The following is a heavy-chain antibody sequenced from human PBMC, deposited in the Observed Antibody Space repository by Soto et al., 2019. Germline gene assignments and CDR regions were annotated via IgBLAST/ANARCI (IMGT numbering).Heavy chain of an antibody. V-gene: IGHV4-59*08. CDR2: IYYTGTT. D-gene: IGHD3-22*01. Sequence: SETLSLTCTVSGGSISSYYWSWIRQPPGKGLEWIGYIYYTGTTTYNPSIKSRVTISVDSSKNQFSLNLTSVSAADTAVYYCARLGGFYQSLHSWGQGTLVTVSS. CDR1: GGSISSYY. CDR3: ARLGGFYQSLHS. J-gene: IGHJ4*02.